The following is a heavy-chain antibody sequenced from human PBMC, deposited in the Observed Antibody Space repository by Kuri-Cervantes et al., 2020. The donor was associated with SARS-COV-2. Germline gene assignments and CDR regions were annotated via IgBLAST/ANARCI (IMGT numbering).Heavy chain of an antibody. CDR3: ARLVAATPFDYYYYYMDV. Sequence: KVSCKGSGYSFTSYWISWVRQMPGKGLEWMGIIYPGDSDTRYSPSFQGQVTISADKSISTAYLQWSSLRSEDTAVYYCARLVAATPFDYYYYYMDVWGKGTTVTVSS. CDR2: IYPGDSDT. J-gene: IGHJ6*03. D-gene: IGHD2-15*01. CDR1: GYSFTSYW. V-gene: IGHV5-51*01.